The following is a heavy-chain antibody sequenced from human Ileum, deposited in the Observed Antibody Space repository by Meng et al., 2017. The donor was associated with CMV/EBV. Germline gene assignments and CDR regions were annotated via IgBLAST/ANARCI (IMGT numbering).Heavy chain of an antibody. CDR1: GLSLSTYGVG. V-gene: IGHV2-5*02. CDR3: AHRRGTRNFDY. Sequence: QTTLKESGPTLVKPTQTLTLTCTFSGLSLSTYGVGVGWIRQPPGKALEWLALIYWDDDKRYSPSLKSRLTITKDTSKNQVVLTMTNMDPVDTATYDCAHRRGTRNFDYWGQGTLVTVSS. CDR2: IYWDDDK. J-gene: IGHJ4*02.